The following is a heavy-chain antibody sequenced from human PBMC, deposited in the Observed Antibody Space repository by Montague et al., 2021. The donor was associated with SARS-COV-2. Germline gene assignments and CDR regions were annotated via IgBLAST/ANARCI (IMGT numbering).Heavy chain of an antibody. CDR1: SGSIISNGYY. CDR2: NYYSGNT. D-gene: IGHD3-10*01. Sequence: SETLSLTCSVSSGSIISNGYYWGWIRQPTGKELERIGNNYYSGNTYSXLYLQSRGTISVDKSKNHLYLRLSSVAAADTAGYFCARGMIRGVTTPFDYWGQGSQVTVSS. CDR3: ARGMIRGVTTPFDY. J-gene: IGHJ4*02. V-gene: IGHV4-39*02.